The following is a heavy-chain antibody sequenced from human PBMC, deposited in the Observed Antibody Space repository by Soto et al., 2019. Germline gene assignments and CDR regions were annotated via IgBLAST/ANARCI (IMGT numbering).Heavy chain of an antibody. CDR1: GFSLTTSGVG. V-gene: IGHV2-5*02. CDR2: IYWDDDK. Sequence: QITLKESGPTLVKPTQTLTLTCTFSGFSLTTSGVGVGWIRQPPGKALEWLALIYWDDDKRYSPSLKSRLTITKHTAKNPVVLTTPHMDPADTATYFCAHRPTTVPWWFDPWGQGTLVTVSS. J-gene: IGHJ5*02. D-gene: IGHD4-17*01. CDR3: AHRPTTVPWWFDP.